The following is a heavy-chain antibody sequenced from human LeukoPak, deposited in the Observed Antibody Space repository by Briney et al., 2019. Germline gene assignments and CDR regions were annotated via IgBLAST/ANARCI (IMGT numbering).Heavy chain of an antibody. D-gene: IGHD2-15*01. J-gene: IGHJ4*02. V-gene: IGHV4-34*01. CDR3: AGIGPGGLDGGGHKRVC. CDR2: INHSGST. CDR1: GGSFSGYY. Sequence: SETLSLTCAVYGGSFSGYYWSWIRQPPGKGLEWIGEINHSGSTNYNPSLKSRLTISVDTSKNQFSLKLTSVTAADTAVYYCAGIGPGGLDGGGHKRVCWGQGTLVTVSS.